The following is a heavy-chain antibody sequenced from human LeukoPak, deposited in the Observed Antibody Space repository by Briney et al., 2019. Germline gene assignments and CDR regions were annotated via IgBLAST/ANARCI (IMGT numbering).Heavy chain of an antibody. CDR1: GFIFNDYW. CDR3: AKLQRGPADY. D-gene: IGHD2-2*01. J-gene: IGHJ4*02. V-gene: IGHV3-74*01. Sequence: GGSLRLSCAASGFIFNDYWVHWVRQAPGKGLVWVSRISSDGYSTDYAESVKGRFTISRDNGDNTLFLQMDSLRAEDTAVYYCAKLQRGPADYWGQGTLVTVSS. CDR2: ISSDGYST.